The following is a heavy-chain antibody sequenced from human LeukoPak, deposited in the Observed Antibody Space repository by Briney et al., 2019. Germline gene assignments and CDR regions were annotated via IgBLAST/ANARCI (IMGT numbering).Heavy chain of an antibody. CDR2: INSDGSST. Sequence: AGALILYCAASGFTSSSYWMPWVRQAPGKGLAWVERINSDGSSTSYADSVKGRFTISRDNAKNTLYLQMNSLRAEDTAVYYCARDLSYDSRLFDIWGQGTMVTVSS. CDR3: ARDLSYDSRLFDI. CDR1: GFTSSSYW. D-gene: IGHD5-18*01. V-gene: IGHV3-74*01. J-gene: IGHJ3*02.